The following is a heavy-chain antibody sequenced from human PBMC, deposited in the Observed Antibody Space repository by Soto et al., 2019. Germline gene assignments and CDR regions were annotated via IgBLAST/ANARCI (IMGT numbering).Heavy chain of an antibody. CDR1: GYTFRNYA. V-gene: IGHV1-18*01. J-gene: IGHJ4*01. CDR2: INTYNGNK. CDR3: AKSPRGEVATD. Sequence: QVQLVQSGAEVKKPGASVKVSCKASGYTFRNYAVNWVRQAPGQGLEWMGSINTYNGNKNYAQSLNDRVTLYADTSTITAFMESSSLRSDDTAVSYCAKSPRGEVATDWGQGTLVIVSS. D-gene: IGHD5-12*01.